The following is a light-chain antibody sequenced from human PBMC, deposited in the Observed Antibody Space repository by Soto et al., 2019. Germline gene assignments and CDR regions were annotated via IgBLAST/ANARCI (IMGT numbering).Light chain of an antibody. CDR2: RNN. V-gene: IGLV1-47*01. CDR3: AAWDDSLSGSYV. CDR1: SSNIGSNT. J-gene: IGLJ1*01. Sequence: QSVLTQPPSASGTPGQRVTISCSGSSSNIGSNTVNWYQQLSGTAPKLLIYRNNQRPSGVPDRFSGSKSGTSASLAISGLRSEDEADYYCAAWDDSLSGSYVFGTGTKVTVL.